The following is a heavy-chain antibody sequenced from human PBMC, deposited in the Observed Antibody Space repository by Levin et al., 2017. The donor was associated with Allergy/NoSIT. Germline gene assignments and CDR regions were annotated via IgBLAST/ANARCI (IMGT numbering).Heavy chain of an antibody. Sequence: KASETLSLTCAVYGGSFSGYSWTWIRQPPGKGLEWIGEINHSGSTNYNPSLKSRVTISIDTSKNQFSLNLRSVTAADTAVYYCARGRDVGATFDPWGPGTLVTVSS. D-gene: IGHD2-15*01. CDR1: GGSFSGYS. V-gene: IGHV4-34*01. CDR3: ARGRDVGATFDP. CDR2: INHSGST. J-gene: IGHJ5*02.